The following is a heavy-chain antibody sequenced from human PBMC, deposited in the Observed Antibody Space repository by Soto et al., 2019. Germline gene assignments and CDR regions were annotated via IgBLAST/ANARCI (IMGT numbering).Heavy chain of an antibody. D-gene: IGHD3-10*01. CDR1: GFTFSSYG. V-gene: IGHV3-33*01. CDR3: ARDLFGAEDY. J-gene: IGHJ4*02. Sequence: QVQLVESGGGVVQPGRSLRLSCAASGFTFSSYGMHRVRQAPGKGLEWVAVIWYDVSNKHYADSAKGRFTISRDNSKNTLYVQMNSLRAEDTAVYYYARDLFGAEDYWGLGTLVNVSS. CDR2: IWYDVSNK.